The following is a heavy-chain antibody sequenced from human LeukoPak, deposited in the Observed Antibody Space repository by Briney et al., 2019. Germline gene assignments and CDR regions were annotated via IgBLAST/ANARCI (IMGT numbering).Heavy chain of an antibody. CDR1: GDSVPSNSAA. Sequence: SQTLSLTCAISGDSVPSNSAAWNWIRQSPSRGLEWLGRTYYRSKWYNDYAVSVKSRITINPDTSKNQFSLQPNSVTPEDTAVYYCAMLKVGALGFDIWGQGTMVTVSS. CDR2: TYYRSKWYN. D-gene: IGHD1-26*01. J-gene: IGHJ3*02. CDR3: AMLKVGALGFDI. V-gene: IGHV6-1*01.